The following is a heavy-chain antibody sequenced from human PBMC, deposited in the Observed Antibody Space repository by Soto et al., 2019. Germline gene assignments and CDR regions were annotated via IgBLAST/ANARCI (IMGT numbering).Heavy chain of an antibody. Sequence: EVQLVESGGGLAQPGGSLRLSCAASGFTFSRFWMHWVRQAPGKGLLWVSRIDSDGSSTNYADSVKGRFTVSKDNAKNTLYLQMNSLRAEDTAVYYCARVGGYNWFDTWGQGTLVTVS. J-gene: IGHJ5*02. CDR3: ARVGGYNWFDT. CDR2: IDSDGSST. V-gene: IGHV3-74*01. CDR1: GFTFSRFW.